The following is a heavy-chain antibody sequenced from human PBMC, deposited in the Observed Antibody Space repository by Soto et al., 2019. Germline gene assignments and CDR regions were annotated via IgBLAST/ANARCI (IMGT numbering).Heavy chain of an antibody. Sequence: GGSLRLSCAASGFIFSSYAMSWVRQAPGKGLEWVSTISGSGGSTYYADSVKGRFTISRDNSKNTLYLQMNSLRAEDTAVYYRAKGPGFDYRGMDVWGQGTTVTVSS. J-gene: IGHJ6*02. D-gene: IGHD3-9*01. CDR3: AKGPGFDYRGMDV. V-gene: IGHV3-23*01. CDR2: ISGSGGST. CDR1: GFIFSSYA.